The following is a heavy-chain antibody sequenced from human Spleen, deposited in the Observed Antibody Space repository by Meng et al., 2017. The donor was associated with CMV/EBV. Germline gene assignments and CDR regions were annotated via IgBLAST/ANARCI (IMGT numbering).Heavy chain of an antibody. CDR2: LSGSGGTT. V-gene: IGHV3-23*01. Sequence: GESLKISCAASEFTFRSYAMNWVRQAPGKGLEWVSGLSGSGGTTYYADSVKGRFTISRDNSKNTLYLQMNSLRAEDTAVYYCAKEIHKDFWSGYQWGQGTLVTVSS. J-gene: IGHJ4*02. CDR3: AKEIHKDFWSGYQ. D-gene: IGHD3-3*01. CDR1: EFTFRSYA.